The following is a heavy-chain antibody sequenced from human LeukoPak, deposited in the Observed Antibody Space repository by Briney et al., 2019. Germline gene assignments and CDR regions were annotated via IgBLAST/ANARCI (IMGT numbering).Heavy chain of an antibody. V-gene: IGHV4-59*03. J-gene: IGHJ2*01. CDR1: GGSISSYY. CDR2: IYYSGST. D-gene: IGHD3-10*01. Sequence: SETLSLTCTVSGGSISSYYWSWIRQPPGKGLEWIGYIYYSGSTNYNPSLKSRVTISVDTSKNQFSLKLSFVTAADTAVYYCAGLWFGTGGRYFDLWGRGTLVTVSS. CDR3: AGLWFGTGGRYFDL.